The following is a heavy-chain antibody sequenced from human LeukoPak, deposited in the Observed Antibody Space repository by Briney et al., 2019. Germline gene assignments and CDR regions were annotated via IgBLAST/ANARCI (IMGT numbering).Heavy chain of an antibody. CDR2: INPNSGGT. J-gene: IGHJ4*02. V-gene: IGHV1-2*06. CDR1: GYTFTDYH. D-gene: IGHD3-22*01. CDR3: ARLYYDSSGDY. Sequence: ASVNVSCKASGYTFTDYHMHWVRQAPGQGLEWMGRINPNSGGTNYAQKFQGRVTMTRDTSITTAYMELSSLRSDDTALYYCARLYYDSSGDYWGQGTLVTVSS.